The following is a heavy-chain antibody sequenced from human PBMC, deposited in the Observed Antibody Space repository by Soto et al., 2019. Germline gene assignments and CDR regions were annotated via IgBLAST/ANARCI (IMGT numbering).Heavy chain of an antibody. J-gene: IGHJ6*02. D-gene: IGHD2-15*01. CDR2: MNPNSGNT. CDR1: GYTFTSYD. Sequence: QVRLVQSGAEVKKPGASVKASCKAPGYTFTSYDITWVRQATEQGLGWWGWMNPNSGNTGYAQKCQGRVTMTRNTSISTAYMELSSLRSEDTAVYYCARAGYCSGGSCPYGMDVWGQGTTVTVSS. CDR3: ARAGYCSGGSCPYGMDV. V-gene: IGHV1-8*01.